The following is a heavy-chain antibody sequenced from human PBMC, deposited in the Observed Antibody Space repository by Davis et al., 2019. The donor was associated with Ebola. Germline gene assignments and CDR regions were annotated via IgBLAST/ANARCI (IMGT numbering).Heavy chain of an antibody. Sequence: GESLKISCVASGFTFSNFAFVWVRQTPGRGLEWVSTIVGSGKTYYVDSVKGRFTISRDSSRNTVYLEMNSLRAEDTAVYYCAKDPNGDYFGAFDNWGQGTMVTVSS. CDR2: IVGSGKT. CDR3: AKDPNGDYFGAFDN. CDR1: GFTFSNFA. D-gene: IGHD4-17*01. J-gene: IGHJ3*02. V-gene: IGHV3-23*01.